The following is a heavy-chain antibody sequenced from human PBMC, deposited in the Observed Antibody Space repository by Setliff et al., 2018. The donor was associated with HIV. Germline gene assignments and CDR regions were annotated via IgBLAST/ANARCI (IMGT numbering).Heavy chain of an antibody. D-gene: IGHD3-16*01. J-gene: IGHJ4*02. V-gene: IGHV3-74*01. CDR1: GFIFGSYW. CDR2: IETDGSDT. Sequence: QPGGSLRLSCAASGFIFGSYWMHWVRQTPEKGLEWVARIETDGSDTSYADSVKGRFTISRDNTKKTLYLQMNSLRAEDTAVYYCAKDYYDFVWGSSLAYWGQGTLVTVSS. CDR3: AKDYYDFVWGSSLAY.